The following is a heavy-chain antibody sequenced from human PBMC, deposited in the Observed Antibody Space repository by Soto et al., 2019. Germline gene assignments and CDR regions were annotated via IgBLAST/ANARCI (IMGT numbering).Heavy chain of an antibody. CDR2: IYYSGST. D-gene: IGHD1-1*01. CDR1: GGSISSYY. J-gene: IGHJ6*03. CDR3: ARYGLEDYYYMDV. V-gene: IGHV4-59*01. Sequence: SETLSLTCTVSGGSISSYYWSWIRQPPGKGLEWIGYIYYSGSTNYNPSLKSRVTISVATSKNQFSLKLSSVTAADTAVYYCARYGLEDYYYMDVWGKGTTVTVSS.